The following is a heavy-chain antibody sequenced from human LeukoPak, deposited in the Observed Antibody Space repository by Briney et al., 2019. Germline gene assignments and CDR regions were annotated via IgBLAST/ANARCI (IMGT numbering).Heavy chain of an antibody. CDR1: GGSISGGGYS. V-gene: IGHV4-30-2*01. J-gene: IGHJ2*01. CDR2: IYHSGST. D-gene: IGHD5-12*01. CDR3: ARDQGSAYGFWYFDL. Sequence: SETLSLTCAVSGGSISGGGYSWSWIRQPPGKGLEWIGYIYHSGSTYYNPSLKSRVTISVDRSKNQFSLKLSSVTAADMAVYYCARDQGSAYGFWYFDLWGRGTLVTVSS.